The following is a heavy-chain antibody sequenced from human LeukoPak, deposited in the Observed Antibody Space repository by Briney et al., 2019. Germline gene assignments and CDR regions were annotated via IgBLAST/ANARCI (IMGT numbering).Heavy chain of an antibody. Sequence: PSETLSLTCTISGGSISGSFWSWIRQPAGKGLEWIGRIATSGTINYNPSLKSRVTVSVDTSKNQFSLKLTSMSAADTAVYYCTRDGSKGSRGDAFDLRGQGTVVTVSS. V-gene: IGHV4-4*07. D-gene: IGHD3-10*01. CDR3: TRDGSKGSRGDAFDL. J-gene: IGHJ3*01. CDR2: IATSGTI. CDR1: GGSISGSF.